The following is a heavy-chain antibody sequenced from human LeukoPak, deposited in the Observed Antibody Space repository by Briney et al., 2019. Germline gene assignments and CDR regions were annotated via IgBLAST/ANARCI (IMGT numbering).Heavy chain of an antibody. Sequence: GGSLRLSCAASGFTFGAYSMHWVRQVPGKDLEWVSGISWNSGTIDYVDSVRGRFTISRDNAKSSLYLQMNSVRADDTALYYCAKGNWGSPFDSWGQGTLVAVSS. CDR3: AKGNWGSPFDS. D-gene: IGHD7-27*01. CDR1: GFTFGAYS. J-gene: IGHJ4*02. CDR2: ISWNSGTI. V-gene: IGHV3-9*01.